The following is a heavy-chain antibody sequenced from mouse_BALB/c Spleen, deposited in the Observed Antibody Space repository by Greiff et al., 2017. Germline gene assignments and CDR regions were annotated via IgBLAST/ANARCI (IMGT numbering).Heavy chain of an antibody. J-gene: IGHJ4*01. CDR2: INPSNGRT. V-gene: IGHV1S81*02. Sequence: QVQLQQPGAELVKPGASVKLSCKASGYTFTSYWMHWVKQRPGQGLEWIGEINPSNGRTNYNEKFKSKATLTVDKSSSTAYMQLSSLTSEDSAVYYCARRPMGGTIYYGYDDYAMDDWGQGTSVTVSS. CDR1: GYTFTSYW. D-gene: IGHD2-2*01. CDR3: ARRPMGGTIYYGYDDYAMDD.